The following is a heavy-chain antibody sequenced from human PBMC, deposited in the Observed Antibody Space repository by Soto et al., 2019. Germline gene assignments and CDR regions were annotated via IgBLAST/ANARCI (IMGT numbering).Heavy chain of an antibody. CDR3: ARDQNYYFDY. Sequence: SGGSLRLSCAASGFTVSSSYMSWVRQAPGKGLEWVSVIYTAGNTHYADSVKGRFAISRDNSKNTLSLQMNGLRADDTAVYYCARDQNYYFDYWGQGTLVTVSS. CDR1: GFTVSSSY. V-gene: IGHV3-53*01. J-gene: IGHJ4*02. CDR2: IYTAGNT.